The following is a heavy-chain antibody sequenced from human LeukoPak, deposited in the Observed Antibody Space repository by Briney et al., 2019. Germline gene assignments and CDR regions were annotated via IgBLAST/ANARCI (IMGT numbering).Heavy chain of an antibody. J-gene: IGHJ4*02. CDR1: GFTFSRYE. Sequence: HPGGSLRLSCVASGFTFSRYEMNWVRQAPGKGLEWVSYITGSGDPIYYADSVKGRFTISRDNAQNSLSLQMNSLRPEDTAVYYCAKQRGVAVDGYLDYWGQGTLVTVSS. CDR2: ITGSGDPI. D-gene: IGHD6-19*01. V-gene: IGHV3-48*03. CDR3: AKQRGVAVDGYLDY.